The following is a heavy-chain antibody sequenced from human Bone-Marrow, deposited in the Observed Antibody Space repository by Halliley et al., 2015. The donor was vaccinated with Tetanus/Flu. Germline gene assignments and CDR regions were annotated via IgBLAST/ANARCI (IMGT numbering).Heavy chain of an antibody. V-gene: IGHV4-4*01. J-gene: IGHJ4*02. Sequence: PGRGLEWIGENNKRGGANYTPPPKSRFPISVDKSENQISRKVTSVTAADTAVYFCVANGYYSLEYWGPGILVTVSS. CDR2: NNKRGGA. CDR3: VANGYYSLEY. D-gene: IGHD3-3*01.